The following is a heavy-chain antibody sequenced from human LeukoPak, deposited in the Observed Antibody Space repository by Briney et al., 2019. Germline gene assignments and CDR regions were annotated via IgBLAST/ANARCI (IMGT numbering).Heavy chain of an antibody. J-gene: IGHJ6*03. Sequence: ASVKVSCKASGYTFTGYYMHWVRQAPGQGLGWMGWINPNSGGTNYAQKFQGRVTMTRDTSISTAYMELSRLRSDDTAVYYCARREYQLRDYYYYYYMDVWGKGTTVTISS. V-gene: IGHV1-2*02. D-gene: IGHD2-2*01. CDR1: GYTFTGYY. CDR3: ARREYQLRDYYYYYYMDV. CDR2: INPNSGGT.